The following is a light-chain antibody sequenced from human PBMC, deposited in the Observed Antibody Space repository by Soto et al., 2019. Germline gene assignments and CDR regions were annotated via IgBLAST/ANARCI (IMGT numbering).Light chain of an antibody. CDR1: QDIKNY. J-gene: IGKJ3*01. CDR3: QQSYSTPGT. V-gene: IGKV1-39*01. Sequence: DIQMTQSPSSLSASVGDRVTITCQASQDIKNYLNWYQQKPGKAPKLLIYAASSLQSGVPSRFSGSGSGTDFTLTISSLQPEDFATYYCQQSYSTPGTFGPGTKVDIK. CDR2: AAS.